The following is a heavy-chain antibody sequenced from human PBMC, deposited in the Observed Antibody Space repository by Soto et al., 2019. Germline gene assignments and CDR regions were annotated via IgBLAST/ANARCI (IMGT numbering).Heavy chain of an antibody. D-gene: IGHD6-6*01. Sequence: ASVKVSCKASGYTFTSYGISWVRQAPGQGLEWMGWISAYNGNTNYAQKLQGRVTMTTDTSTSTAYMEMRSLRSDDTALYYRARVVPTTPAIAARLFNWFDPWGQGTLVTVSS. CDR1: GYTFTSYG. CDR2: ISAYNGNT. J-gene: IGHJ5*02. CDR3: ARVVPTTPAIAARLFNWFDP. V-gene: IGHV1-18*04.